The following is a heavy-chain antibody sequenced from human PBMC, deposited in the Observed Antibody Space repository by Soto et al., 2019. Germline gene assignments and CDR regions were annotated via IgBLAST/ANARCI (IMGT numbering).Heavy chain of an antibody. CDR2: IYPGDSDT. D-gene: IGHD4-17*01. Sequence: PGESLKISCKGSGYSFTSYWIGWVRQMPGKGLEWMGIIYPGDSDTRYSPSFQGQVTISADKSISTAYLQWSSLKASDTAMYYCARLSPDLYGDYPSLYYYYYMDVWGKGTTVTVSS. CDR3: ARLSPDLYGDYPSLYYYYYMDV. V-gene: IGHV5-51*01. J-gene: IGHJ6*03. CDR1: GYSFTSYW.